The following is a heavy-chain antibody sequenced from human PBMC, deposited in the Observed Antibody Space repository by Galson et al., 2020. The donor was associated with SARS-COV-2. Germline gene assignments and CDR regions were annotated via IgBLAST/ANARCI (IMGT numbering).Heavy chain of an antibody. CDR3: ARDGQSSRGWAFDY. Sequence: ASVKVSCKASGYTFTSNGISWMRQAPGQGLEWMGWNTNYAQKFQGRVTKTTDTSTTTAYMELRGLRSDDTAVYYCARDGQSSRGWAFDYWGQGTLLTVSS. CDR1: GYTFTSNG. D-gene: IGHD6-19*01. V-gene: IGHV1-18*01. CDR2: NT. J-gene: IGHJ4*02.